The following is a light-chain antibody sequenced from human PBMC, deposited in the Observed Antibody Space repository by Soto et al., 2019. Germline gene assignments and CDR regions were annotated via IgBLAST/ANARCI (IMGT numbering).Light chain of an antibody. V-gene: IGKV3-15*01. CDR1: QSVGSN. Sequence: EIVMTQSPVTLSVSPGERATLSCRASQSVGSNLAWYQHRPGQAPRLLIYGASTRATGIPARFSGSGSGTEFTLTISSLQSEDFALYYCQQYNNWPLTFGGGTKVEIK. CDR2: GAS. J-gene: IGKJ4*01. CDR3: QQYNNWPLT.